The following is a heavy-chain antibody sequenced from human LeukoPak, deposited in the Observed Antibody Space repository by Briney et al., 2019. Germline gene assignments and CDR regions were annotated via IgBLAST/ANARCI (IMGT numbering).Heavy chain of an antibody. D-gene: IGHD1-26*01. CDR1: GFTFSSYW. CDR3: ARVKWELLLDY. CDR2: INSDGSST. J-gene: IGHJ4*02. Sequence: PGGSLRLSCAASGFTFSSYWMHWVRQAPGKGLVWVSRINSDGSSTSYADSVKGRFTISRDNAKTTLYLQMNTPRAEDTAVYYCARVKWELLLDYWGQGTLVTVSS. V-gene: IGHV3-74*01.